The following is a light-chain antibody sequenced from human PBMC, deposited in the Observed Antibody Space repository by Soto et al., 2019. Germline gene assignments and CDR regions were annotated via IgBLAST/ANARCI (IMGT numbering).Light chain of an antibody. Sequence: DIQMTQSPSTLSGSVGDRVTITCRASQTIRSGLAWYQQKPGKAPKLLIYKASTLKSGVPSRFSGSGSGTEITLTISRLQPDDFATYYCQHYNSYSEAFGQGTKVDI. V-gene: IGKV1-5*03. J-gene: IGKJ1*01. CDR3: QHYNSYSEA. CDR2: KAS. CDR1: QTIRSG.